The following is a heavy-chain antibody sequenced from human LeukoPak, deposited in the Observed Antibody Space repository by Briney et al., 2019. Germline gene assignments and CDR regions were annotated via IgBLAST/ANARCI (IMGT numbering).Heavy chain of an antibody. V-gene: IGHV4-4*02. CDR3: ARNYGSGSYYPFDY. CDR2: IYHSGST. Sequence: SGTLSLTCAVSGGSISSSNWWSWVRQPPGKGLEWIGEIYHSGSTNYNPSLKSRVTISVDKSKNQFSLKLSSVTAADTAVHYCARNYGSGSYYPFDYWGQGTLVTVSS. D-gene: IGHD3-10*01. J-gene: IGHJ4*02. CDR1: GGSISSSNW.